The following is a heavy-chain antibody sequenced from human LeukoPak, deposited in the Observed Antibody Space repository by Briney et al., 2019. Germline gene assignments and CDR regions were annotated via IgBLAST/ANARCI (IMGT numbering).Heavy chain of an antibody. V-gene: IGHV3-21*01. D-gene: IGHD2-8*01. CDR1: GFTFRSYS. CDR3: ASRMVGTDAFY. Sequence: PGGSLRLSCAASGFTFRSYSMKSVRQAPGKGLDWVSSISSSSSYIYYADSGKGRFTISRDNAMNSLYLQMNSLRAEDTAVYYCASRMVGTDAFYWGQGTLVTVSS. CDR2: ISSSSSYI. J-gene: IGHJ4*02.